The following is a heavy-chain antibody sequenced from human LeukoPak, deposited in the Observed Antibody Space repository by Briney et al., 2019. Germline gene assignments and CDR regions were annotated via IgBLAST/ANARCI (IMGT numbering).Heavy chain of an antibody. CDR2: IYYSGST. CDR1: GGSISSYY. V-gene: IGHV4-59*01. CDR3: ARDSGGPIDY. J-gene: IGHJ4*02. D-gene: IGHD2-15*01. Sequence: SETLSLTCAVSGGSISSYYWSWIRQPPGKGLEWIGYIYYSGSTNYNPSLKSRVTISVDTSKNQFSLKLSSVTAADTAVYYCARDSGGPIDYWGQGTLVTVSS.